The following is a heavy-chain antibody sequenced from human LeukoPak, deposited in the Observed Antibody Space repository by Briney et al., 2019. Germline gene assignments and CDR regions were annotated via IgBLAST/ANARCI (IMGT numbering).Heavy chain of an antibody. J-gene: IGHJ4*02. D-gene: IGHD1/OR15-1a*01. CDR1: GGSISSGGYY. CDR3: ARGYDPGTFDY. Sequence: SQTLSLTCTVSGGSISSGGYYWSWIRQPPGKGLEWIGYIYYSGSTNYNPSLKSRVTISVDTSKNQFSLKLSSVTAADTAVYYCARGYDPGTFDYWGQGTLVTVSS. V-gene: IGHV4-61*08. CDR2: IYYSGST.